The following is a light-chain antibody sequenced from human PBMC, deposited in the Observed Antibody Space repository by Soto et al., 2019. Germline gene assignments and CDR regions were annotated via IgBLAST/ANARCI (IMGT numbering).Light chain of an antibody. J-gene: IGKJ1*01. CDR3: QQYGNSPQT. Sequence: LSLSPGERVTLSCRASQSVNSSYLAWYQHKPGQAPRLLIYGASTRATGIPDRFSGSGSGTDFTLTIARLEPGDFAVYYCQQYGNSPQTFGQGTKVDSK. V-gene: IGKV3-20*01. CDR1: QSVNSSY. CDR2: GAS.